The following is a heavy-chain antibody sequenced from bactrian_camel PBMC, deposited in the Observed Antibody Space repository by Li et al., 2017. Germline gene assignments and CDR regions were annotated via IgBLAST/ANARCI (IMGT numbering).Heavy chain of an antibody. CDR1: AATFRRDA. J-gene: IGHJ4*01. D-gene: IGHD2*01. CDR2: INSNGGTT. Sequence: VQLVESGGGLVQPGESLRLSCAASAATFRRDAMMWVRQAQGKGLEWVSGINSNGGTTYYADSVKGRFTISRDNDKNTVTLQLKSLKTEDTAMYYCARGWSSTTTDMLGPGTQVTVS. V-gene: IGHV3S40*01.